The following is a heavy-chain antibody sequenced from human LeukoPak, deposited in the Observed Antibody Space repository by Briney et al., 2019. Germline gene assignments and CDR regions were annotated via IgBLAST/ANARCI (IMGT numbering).Heavy chain of an antibody. CDR3: AKDRGYSHGFDY. D-gene: IGHD5-18*01. Sequence: GGSLRLSCAASGFTFSSYGMHGVRQAPGKGLEGVAAISYDGRNKEYVDSVKGRFTISRDNSKNTLYLQMNSLRAEDTGVYNCAKDRGYSHGFDYWGQGTLVTVSS. V-gene: IGHV3-30*18. CDR1: GFTFSSYG. CDR2: ISYDGRNK. J-gene: IGHJ4*02.